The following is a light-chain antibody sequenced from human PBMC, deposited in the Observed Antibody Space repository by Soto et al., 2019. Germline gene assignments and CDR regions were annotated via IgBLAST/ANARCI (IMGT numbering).Light chain of an antibody. J-gene: IGKJ5*01. Sequence: DSQMTQSPSSLSASVGDRVTITCRASQSISSYLNWYQQKPGKAPKLLIYAASSLQSGVPSRFSGSGSGTDFTLTISSLQPEDFATDYCQQSYSSSISFGQGPRLEIK. CDR3: QQSYSSSIS. CDR1: QSISSY. CDR2: AAS. V-gene: IGKV1-39*01.